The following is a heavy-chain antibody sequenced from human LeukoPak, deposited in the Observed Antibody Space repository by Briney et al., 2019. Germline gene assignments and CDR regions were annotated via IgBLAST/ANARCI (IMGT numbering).Heavy chain of an antibody. J-gene: IGHJ4*02. CDR3: ARGLYPGWFGELAY. CDR1: GGSITSNSYY. Sequence: SETLSLTCTVSGGSITSNSYYWGWIRQPPGNGLEWIGSIYYSGSTNYNPSLKSRVTMSVDTSKKQFSLKLISVTAADTAIYYCARGLYPGWFGELAYWGQGTLVTVSS. V-gene: IGHV4-39*07. D-gene: IGHD3-10*01. CDR2: IYYSGST.